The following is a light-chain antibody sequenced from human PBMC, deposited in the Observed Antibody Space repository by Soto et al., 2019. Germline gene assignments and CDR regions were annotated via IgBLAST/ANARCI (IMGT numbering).Light chain of an antibody. CDR1: QSVHSW. J-gene: IGKJ2*01. V-gene: IGKV1-5*03. CDR2: RAS. Sequence: DFQMSQSPSTLSASVGDRVTITCRASQSVHSWLAWYQQKPGRTPKLLIYRASTLESGVPSRFSGSGSGTEFTLTISSVQPEDFAAYYCQQYNAHPYTFGQGTKLEIK. CDR3: QQYNAHPYT.